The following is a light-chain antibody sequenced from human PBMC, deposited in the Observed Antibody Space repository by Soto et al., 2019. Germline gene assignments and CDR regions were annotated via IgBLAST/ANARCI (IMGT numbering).Light chain of an antibody. Sequence: QSVLTQPASVSGSPGQSITISCTGTSSDVGGYNYVSWYQQHPGKAPKLMIYDVSNRPSGVSNRFSGSKSGNTASLTISGLQAEDEADYYCSSYTSSSTLGYVF. J-gene: IGLJ1*01. CDR3: SSYTSSSTLGYV. CDR2: DVS. V-gene: IGLV2-14*01. CDR1: SSDVGGYNY.